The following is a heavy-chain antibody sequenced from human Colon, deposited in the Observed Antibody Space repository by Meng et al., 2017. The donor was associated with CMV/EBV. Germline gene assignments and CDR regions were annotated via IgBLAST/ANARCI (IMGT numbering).Heavy chain of an antibody. CDR3: LNRAYSQGQDF. CDR2: IDYSGST. V-gene: IGHV4-39*07. Sequence: SETLSLTCTVSGGSISTSSYSWGWIRQPPGKGLEWIATIDYSGSTDYNPSLQRRVTMSVDTSKNQFSLNVTSVTAADTAVYYCLNRAYSQGQDFWGQGMLVTVSS. J-gene: IGHJ4*02. CDR1: GGSISTSSYS. D-gene: IGHD5-12*01.